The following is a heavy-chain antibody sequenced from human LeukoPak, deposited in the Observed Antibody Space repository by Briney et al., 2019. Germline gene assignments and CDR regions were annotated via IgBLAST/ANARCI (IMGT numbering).Heavy chain of an antibody. J-gene: IGHJ4*02. CDR3: AKITEGEIVVVPAAIDY. CDR2: IRYDGSNK. Sequence: PGGSLRLSCAASGFTFSSYGMHWVRQAPGKGLEWVAFIRYDGSNKYYADSVKGRFTISRDNSKNTLYLQMNSLRAEDTAVYYCAKITEGEIVVVPAAIDYWGQGTLVTVSS. CDR1: GFTFSSYG. D-gene: IGHD2-2*02. V-gene: IGHV3-30*02.